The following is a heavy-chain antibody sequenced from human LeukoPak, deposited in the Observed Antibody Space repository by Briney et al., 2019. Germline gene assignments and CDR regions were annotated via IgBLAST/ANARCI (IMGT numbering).Heavy chain of an antibody. CDR2: INYSWHT. J-gene: IGHJ4*02. CDR3: APTYSYTRGGYDY. D-gene: IGHD5-18*01. CDR1: GGSISGSSYH. Sequence: SETLSLTCTVSGGSISGSSYHWGWIRQPPGKGLEWIGSINYSWHTYYNPSLGSRVTISVDSSKNQFSLKVTSVTAADTALYYCAPTYSYTRGGYDYWGPGTLVTVSS. V-gene: IGHV4-39*01.